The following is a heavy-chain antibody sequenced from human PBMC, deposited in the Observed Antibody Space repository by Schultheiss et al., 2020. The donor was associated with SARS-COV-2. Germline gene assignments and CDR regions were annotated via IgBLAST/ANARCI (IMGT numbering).Heavy chain of an antibody. D-gene: IGHD4-17*01. CDR1: GDSISSYY. V-gene: IGHV4-59*08. CDR2: IYYSGST. J-gene: IGHJ4*02. Sequence: SETLSLTCTVSGDSISSYYWSWIRQPPGKGLEWIGYIYYSGSTNYNPSLKSRVTISVDTSKNQFSLKLSSVTAADTAVYYCARHSVEYGDFDYWGQGTLVTVSS. CDR3: ARHSVEYGDFDY.